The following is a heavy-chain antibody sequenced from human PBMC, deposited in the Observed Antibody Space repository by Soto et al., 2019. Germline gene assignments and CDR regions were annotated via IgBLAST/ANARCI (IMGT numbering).Heavy chain of an antibody. CDR2: INHSGST. D-gene: IGHD6-13*01. V-gene: IGHV4-34*01. Sequence: SETLSLTCAVYGGSFSGYYWSWIRQPPGKGLEWIGEINHSGSTNYNPSIKSRVTISVDTSKNQFSLKLSSVTAADTFVYYCARAAYSSSRDWFDPWGQGTLVTVS. CDR3: ARAAYSSSRDWFDP. J-gene: IGHJ5*02. CDR1: GGSFSGYY.